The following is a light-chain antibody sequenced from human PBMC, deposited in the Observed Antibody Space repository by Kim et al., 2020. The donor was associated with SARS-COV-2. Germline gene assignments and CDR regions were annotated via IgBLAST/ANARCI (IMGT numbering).Light chain of an antibody. CDR3: SSYAGNNTLI. V-gene: IGLV2-8*01. Sequence: GHSVTISSTGTRSDIVGYNYVSWYQLHPGKAPRLMLFGVTKRPSGVHDRFSGSESGNTASLTVSGLQTEDEADYYCSSYAGNNTLIFGGGTQLTVL. J-gene: IGLJ2*01. CDR2: GVT. CDR1: RSDIVGYNY.